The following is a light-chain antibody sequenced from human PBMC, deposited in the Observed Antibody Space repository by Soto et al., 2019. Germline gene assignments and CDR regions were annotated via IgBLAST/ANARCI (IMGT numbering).Light chain of an antibody. J-gene: IGKJ1*01. CDR2: DAS. Sequence: DIQMTQSPSTLSASVGDRVTITCRASQSISSWLAWDQQKPGKAPKLLIYDASSLESGVPSRFSGSGSGTEFTLTISSLQPDDFATYYCQQYNSYSWTFGQGTKVEI. CDR3: QQYNSYSWT. CDR1: QSISSW. V-gene: IGKV1-5*01.